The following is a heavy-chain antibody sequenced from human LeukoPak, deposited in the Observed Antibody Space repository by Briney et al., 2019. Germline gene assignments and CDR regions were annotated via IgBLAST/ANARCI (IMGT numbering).Heavy chain of an antibody. CDR1: GFTVSSNY. Sequence: AGGSLRLSCAASGFTVSSNYMSWVRQAPGKGLEWVSVIYSGGSTYYADSVKGRFTISRDNANRMLSLHINSLRVEDSAIYYCARGGKLEPTALVSWGQGSLVVVSS. CDR2: IYSGGST. J-gene: IGHJ5*02. V-gene: IGHV3-53*01. D-gene: IGHD2-21*02. CDR3: ARGGKLEPTALVS.